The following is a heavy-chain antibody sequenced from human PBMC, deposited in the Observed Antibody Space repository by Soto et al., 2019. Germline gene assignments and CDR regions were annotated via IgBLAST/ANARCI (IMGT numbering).Heavy chain of an antibody. D-gene: IGHD6-13*01. Sequence: PGGSLRLSCAASGFTFSSYDMHWVRQATGKGLEWVSAIGTAGDTYYPGSVKGRFTISRENAKNSLYLQMNSLRAEDTAVYYCARGAIAAAQFDYRAQRTPVTGSS. CDR2: IGTAGDT. V-gene: IGHV3-13*01. CDR3: ARGAIAAAQFDY. CDR1: GFTFSSYD. J-gene: IGHJ4*02.